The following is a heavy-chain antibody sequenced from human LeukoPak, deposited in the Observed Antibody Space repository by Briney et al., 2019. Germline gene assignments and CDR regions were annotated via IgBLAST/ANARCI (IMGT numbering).Heavy chain of an antibody. CDR1: GYSISSGSY. D-gene: IGHD6-6*01. CDR3: ARDRSIAALYTDY. CDR2: IYYSGST. V-gene: IGHV4-38-2*02. Sequence: PSETLSLTCTVSGYSISSGSYWGWIRPPPGKGLEWVGIIYYSGSTYYNSSLKSRVTISVHTSKNQFSLKLSSVTAADTAVYYCARDRSIAALYTDYWGQGTLVTVSS. J-gene: IGHJ4*02.